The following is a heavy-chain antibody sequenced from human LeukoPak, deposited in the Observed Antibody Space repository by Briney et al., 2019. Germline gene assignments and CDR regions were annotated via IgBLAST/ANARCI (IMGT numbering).Heavy chain of an antibody. J-gene: IGHJ1*01. V-gene: IGHV4-38-2*02. Sequence: PSETLSLTCTVSGYSISSGYYWGWIRQPPGKGLEWIGSIYHSGSTYYNPSLKSRVTISVDTSKNQFSLKLSSVTAADTAVYYCALSPGGISDQHWGQGTLVTVSS. CDR2: IYHSGST. CDR3: ALSPGGISDQH. CDR1: GYSISSGYY.